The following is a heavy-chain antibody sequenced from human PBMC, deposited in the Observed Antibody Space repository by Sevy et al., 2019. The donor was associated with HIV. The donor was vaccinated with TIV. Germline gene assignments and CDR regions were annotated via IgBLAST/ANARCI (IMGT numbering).Heavy chain of an antibody. D-gene: IGHD6-19*01. CDR2: IFSSGST. J-gene: IGHJ4*02. V-gene: IGHV3-66*02. Sequence: GGCLRLSCAISGFTVNDKYIIWVRQAPGKGLEWVSVIFSSGSTYYADSAKGRFTISRDNSKNTVYFQMNSLSAEDTAVYYCVSLFLSYRSGWSYFDYWGQGTLVTVSS. CDR3: VSLFLSYRSGWSYFDY. CDR1: GFTVNDKY.